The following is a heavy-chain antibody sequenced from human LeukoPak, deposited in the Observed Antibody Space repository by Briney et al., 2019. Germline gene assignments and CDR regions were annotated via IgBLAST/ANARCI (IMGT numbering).Heavy chain of an antibody. Sequence: PSQTLSLTCTVSGGSISSGSYYWSWIRQPAGKGLEWIGRIYTSGSTNYNPSLKSRVTISVDTSKNQFSLKLSSVTAADTAVYYCARGPEWLGYWGQGTLVTVSS. CDR1: GGSISSGSYY. D-gene: IGHD3-3*01. CDR2: IYTSGST. J-gene: IGHJ4*02. CDR3: ARGPEWLGY. V-gene: IGHV4-61*02.